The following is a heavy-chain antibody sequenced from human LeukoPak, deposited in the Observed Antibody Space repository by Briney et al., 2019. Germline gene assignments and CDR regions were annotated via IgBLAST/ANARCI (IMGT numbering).Heavy chain of an antibody. D-gene: IGHD6-13*01. CDR1: GYTFTGYY. J-gene: IGHJ4*02. CDR3: ASRDIAAATSFDY. CDR2: MNPNSGNT. V-gene: IGHV1-8*02. Sequence: ASVKVSCKASGYTFTGYYMHWVRQATGQGLEWMGWMNPNSGNTGYAQKFQGRVTMTRNTSISTAYMELSSLRSEDTAVYYCASRDIAAATSFDYWGQGTLVTVSS.